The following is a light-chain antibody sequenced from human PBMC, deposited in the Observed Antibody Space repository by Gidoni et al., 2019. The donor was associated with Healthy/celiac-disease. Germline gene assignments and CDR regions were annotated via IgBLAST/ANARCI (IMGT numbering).Light chain of an antibody. V-gene: IGLV3-19*01. CDR2: GKN. Sequence: SSELTQDPAVSVALGQTVRITCQGDSLSSYYASWYQQKPGQAPVLVIYGKNNRPSGIPDRFSGSSSGNTASLTITGAQAEDEADDYCNSRDSSGNYVVFGGGTKLTVL. CDR3: NSRDSSGNYVV. J-gene: IGLJ2*01. CDR1: SLSSYY.